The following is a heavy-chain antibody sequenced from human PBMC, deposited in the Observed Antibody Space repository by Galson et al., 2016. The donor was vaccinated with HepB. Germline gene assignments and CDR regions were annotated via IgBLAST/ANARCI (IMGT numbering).Heavy chain of an antibody. V-gene: IGHV3-69-1*01. J-gene: IGHJ5*02. CDR3: TRDGALPGGWVWIDP. CDR2: ISSSSATI. D-gene: IGHD6-19*01. CDR1: GLIISTNY. Sequence: SLRLSCAVSGLIISTNYMSWVRQAPGSGLEWVASISSSSATIYYVDSVKGRFAVSRDNAKNSVYLQMNSLRVEDTAVYYCTRDGALPGGWVWIDPWGQGTLVIVSS.